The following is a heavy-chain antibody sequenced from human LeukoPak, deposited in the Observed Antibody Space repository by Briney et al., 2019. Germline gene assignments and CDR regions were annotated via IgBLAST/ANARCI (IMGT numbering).Heavy chain of an antibody. CDR2: ISAYNGNT. CDR1: GYTFTNFG. D-gene: IGHD2-15*01. V-gene: IGHV1-18*01. J-gene: IGHJ4*02. Sequence: ASVKVSCKASGYTFTNFGVTWVRQAPGQGLEWMGWISAYNGNTHFAEKLQGRVTMTTDTSTNTAYMELRSLRSDDTAVYYCAREAVVVPGDSWGQGTLVTVSS. CDR3: AREAVVVPGDS.